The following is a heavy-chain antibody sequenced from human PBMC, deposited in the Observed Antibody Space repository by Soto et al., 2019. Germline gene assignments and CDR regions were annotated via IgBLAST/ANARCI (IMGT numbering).Heavy chain of an antibody. Sequence: ASVKVSCKASGYTFTGYYMHWVRQAPGQGLEWMGWINPNSGGTNYAQKFQGRVTMTRDTSISTAYMELSRLRSDDTAVYYCARVSLLRYFAWFPLWYGFDYWGQGTLVTVSS. CDR3: ARVSLLRYFAWFPLWYGFDY. CDR2: INPNSGGT. CDR1: GYTFTGYY. V-gene: IGHV1-2*02. J-gene: IGHJ4*02. D-gene: IGHD3-9*01.